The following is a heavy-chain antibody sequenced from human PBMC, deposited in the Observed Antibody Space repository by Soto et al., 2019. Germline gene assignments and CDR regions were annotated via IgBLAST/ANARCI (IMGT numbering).Heavy chain of an antibody. CDR2: IDPSDSYT. CDR3: ARLQAAAGDNHLTFAY. J-gene: IGHJ4*02. CDR1: GYSFTSYW. V-gene: IGHV5-10-1*01. D-gene: IGHD6-13*01. Sequence: GESLKISCKGSGYSFTSYWISWVRQMPGKGLEWMGRIDPSDSYTNYSPSFQGHVTISADKSISTAYLQWSSLKASDTVMYYCARLQAAAGDNHLTFAYWGQGTLVTVSS.